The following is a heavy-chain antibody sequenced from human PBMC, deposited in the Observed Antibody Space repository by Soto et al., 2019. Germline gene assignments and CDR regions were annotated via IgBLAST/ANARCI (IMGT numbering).Heavy chain of an antibody. CDR3: ARGLRQITMIVVVIRRSVAFDI. D-gene: IGHD3-22*01. Sequence: SEALALTCAVSGYSISSGYYWGWIRQPPGKGLEWIGSIYHSGSTSYNPSLKSRVTISVDTSKNQFSLKLSSVTVAHTAVYYCARGLRQITMIVVVIRRSVAFDIWVQVSMLP. J-gene: IGHJ3*02. V-gene: IGHV4-38-2*01. CDR2: IYHSGST. CDR1: GYSISSGYY.